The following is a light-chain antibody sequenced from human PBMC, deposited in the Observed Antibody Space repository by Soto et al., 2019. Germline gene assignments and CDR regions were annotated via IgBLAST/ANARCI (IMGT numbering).Light chain of an antibody. CDR3: QQRNDWPALS. CDR2: EAS. Sequence: ENVLTQFPATLSLSPGESATLSCRASEYVRVYLAWYHQKPGQAPRPLMYEASTRAPGIPRRFSGSGSGTDFTLSISSLEPEDSGVYYCQQRNDWPALSFGGGTKVDIK. J-gene: IGKJ4*01. CDR1: EYVRVY. V-gene: IGKV3-11*01.